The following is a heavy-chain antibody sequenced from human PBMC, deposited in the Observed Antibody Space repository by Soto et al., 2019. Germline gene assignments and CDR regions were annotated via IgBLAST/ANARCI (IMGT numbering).Heavy chain of an antibody. Sequence: SETLSLTCTVSGGSISSYYWSWIRQPPGKGLEWIGYIYYSGSTNYNPSLKSRVTISVDTSKNQFSLKLSSVTAADTAVYYCARDRCSGGSCHNWFDPWGQGTLVTVSS. V-gene: IGHV4-59*01. CDR2: IYYSGST. CDR1: GGSISSYY. CDR3: ARDRCSGGSCHNWFDP. J-gene: IGHJ5*02. D-gene: IGHD2-15*01.